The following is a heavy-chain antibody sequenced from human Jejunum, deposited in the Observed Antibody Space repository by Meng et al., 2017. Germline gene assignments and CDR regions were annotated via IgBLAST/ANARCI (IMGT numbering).Heavy chain of an antibody. D-gene: IGHD6-19*01. Sequence: QVHQQASGPGLLRPSRTLSLTCAVSGGSSSSTNWLSWVRPPPGKGPEWIGDVFHTGSSNYSPSLRSRVTISVDKSKNQFSLNLSSVTAADTAVYFCARRGGAYSTGHFPHFDDWGQGTLVTVSS. CDR2: VFHTGSS. CDR3: ARRGGAYSTGHFPHFDD. CDR1: GGSSSSTNW. V-gene: IGHV4-4*02. J-gene: IGHJ4*02.